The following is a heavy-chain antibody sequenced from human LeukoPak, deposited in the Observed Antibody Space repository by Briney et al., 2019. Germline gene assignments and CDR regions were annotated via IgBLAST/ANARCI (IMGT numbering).Heavy chain of an antibody. CDR1: GGSIGSYC. CDR3: ARAYSSSSGIDY. Sequence: PSETLSLTCTVSGGSIGSYCWSWIRQPPGKGLEWIGYFCYTGSTNYNPSLKSRVTISVDTSKNQFSLKLSSVTAADTAVYYCARAYSSSSGIDYWGQGTLVTVSS. J-gene: IGHJ4*02. V-gene: IGHV4-59*01. CDR2: FCYTGST. D-gene: IGHD6-6*01.